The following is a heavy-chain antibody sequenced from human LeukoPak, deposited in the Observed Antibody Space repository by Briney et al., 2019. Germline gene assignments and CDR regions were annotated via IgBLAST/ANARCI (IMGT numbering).Heavy chain of an antibody. V-gene: IGHV1-46*01. CDR2: INPSAGTT. D-gene: IGHD6-13*01. CDR1: GYTFTNYY. CDR3: ARDTDSSNWFDP. J-gene: IGHJ5*02. Sequence: ASVKVSCKASGYTFTNYYMHWVRQAPGQGLEWMGIINPSAGTTTYAQKFQGRVTMTTDTSTRTVYMALSSLRSEDTAVYYCARDTDSSNWFDPWGQGTLVTVSS.